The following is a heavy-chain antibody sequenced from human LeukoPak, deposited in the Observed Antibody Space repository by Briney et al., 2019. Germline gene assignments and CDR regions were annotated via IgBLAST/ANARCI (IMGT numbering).Heavy chain of an antibody. J-gene: IGHJ4*02. CDR2: IDHRGTA. D-gene: IGHD3-3*01. Sequence: KPSETLSLTCAVYGASYNAYYWSWLRQPPGKGLEWIGDIDHRGTATYNPSLKSRLTISADASKNQFSLKLNSVTDADTAVYYCAVGITIFGVAASFDSWGQGNLVIVSS. V-gene: IGHV4-34*01. CDR1: GASYNAYY. CDR3: AVGITIFGVAASFDS.